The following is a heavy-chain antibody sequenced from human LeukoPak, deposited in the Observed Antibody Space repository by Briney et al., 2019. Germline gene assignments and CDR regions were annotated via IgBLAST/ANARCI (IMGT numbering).Heavy chain of an antibody. V-gene: IGHV1-58*02. J-gene: IGHJ4*02. D-gene: IGHD3-3*01. CDR3: AADLKSRWSFDY. Sequence: GASVKVSCKASGFTFTSSAMQWVRQARGQRLEWIGWIVVGSGNTNYAQKFQERVTITRDMSTSTAYMEPSSLRSEDTAVYYCAADLKSRWSFDYWGQGTLVTVSS. CDR1: GFTFTSSA. CDR2: IVVGSGNT.